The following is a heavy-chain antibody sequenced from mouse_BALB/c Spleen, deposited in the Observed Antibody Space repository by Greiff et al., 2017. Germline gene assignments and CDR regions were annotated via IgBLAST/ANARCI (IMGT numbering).Heavy chain of an antibody. CDR3: ARGGRTPSTMITTRGIYYAMDY. CDR2: ISSGGST. J-gene: IGHJ4*01. V-gene: IGHV5-6-5*01. CDR1: GFTFSSYA. D-gene: IGHD2-4*01. Sequence: EVKLVESGGGLVKPGGSLKLSCAASGFTFSSYAMSWVRQTPEKRLEWVASISSGGSTYYPDSVKGRFTISRDNARNILYLQMSSLRSEDTAMYYCARGGRTPSTMITTRGIYYAMDYWGQGTSVTVSS.